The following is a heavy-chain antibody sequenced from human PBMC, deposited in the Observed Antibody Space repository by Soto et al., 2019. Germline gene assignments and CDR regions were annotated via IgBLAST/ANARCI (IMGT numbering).Heavy chain of an antibody. CDR1: GFTFNNYA. CDR3: AKDRLAGNFYY. V-gene: IGHV3-23*01. Sequence: EVQVLDSGGGLVQPGGSLRLSCAASGFTFNNYAMNWVRQAPGKGLEWVATISATGGSTYYADSVKGRFTISRDNSKNTLYLQMNGLRVEDTAVYYCAKDRLAGNFYYWGQGTQVTVSS. J-gene: IGHJ4*02. CDR2: ISATGGST.